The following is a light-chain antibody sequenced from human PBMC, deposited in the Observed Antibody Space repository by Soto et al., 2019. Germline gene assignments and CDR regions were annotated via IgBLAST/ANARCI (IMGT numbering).Light chain of an antibody. CDR2: DNN. V-gene: IGLV1-51*01. CDR3: GTWDNSLSAYV. Sequence: QSALTQPPSVSAAPGQKVTISCSGSSSNIGNNFISWYQQLPGTAPKLLIYDNNKRPSGIPDRFSGSKSGTSATLGITGLQSGDEADYYSGTWDNSLSAYVFGAGTEVTVL. CDR1: SSNIGNNF. J-gene: IGLJ1*01.